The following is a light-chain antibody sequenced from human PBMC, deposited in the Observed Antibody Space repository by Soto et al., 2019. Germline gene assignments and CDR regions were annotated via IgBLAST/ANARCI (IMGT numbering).Light chain of an antibody. CDR1: SSDVGRYSL. CDR2: EVS. J-gene: IGLJ1*01. Sequence: QSVLTQPASVSGSPGQSITISCTGTSSDVGRYSLVSWYQQHPGKAPKLMIYEVSKRPSGVSNRFSASKSGNTASLTISGLQAEDEADYYCCSYAGSTTLYVFGSGTKLT. CDR3: CSYAGSTTLYV. V-gene: IGLV2-23*02.